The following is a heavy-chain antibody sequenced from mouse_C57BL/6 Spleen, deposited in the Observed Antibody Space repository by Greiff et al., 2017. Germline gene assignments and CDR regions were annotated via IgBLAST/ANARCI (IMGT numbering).Heavy chain of an antibody. D-gene: IGHD3-2*02. Sequence: EVQVVESGPELVKPGASVKIPCKASGYTFTDYNMDWVKQSHGKSLEWIGDINPNNGGTIYNQKFKGKATLTVDKSSSTAYMERRSLTSEDTAVYYCARRGSSGTRDFDYWGQGTTLTVSS. CDR3: ARRGSSGTRDFDY. CDR2: INPNNGGT. CDR1: GYTFTDYN. J-gene: IGHJ2*01. V-gene: IGHV1-18*01.